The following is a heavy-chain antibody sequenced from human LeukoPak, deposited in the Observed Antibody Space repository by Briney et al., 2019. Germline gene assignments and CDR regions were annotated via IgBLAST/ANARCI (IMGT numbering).Heavy chain of an antibody. CDR1: GGSISSSSYY. Sequence: PSETLSLTCTVSGGSISSSSYYWGWIRQPPGKGLEWIGSIYYSGSTYYNPSLKSRVTISVDTSKNQFSLKLSSVTAADTAVYYCAGDWGDYGIDYWGQGTLVTVSS. J-gene: IGHJ4*02. CDR2: IYYSGST. D-gene: IGHD4-17*01. CDR3: AGDWGDYGIDY. V-gene: IGHV4-39*07.